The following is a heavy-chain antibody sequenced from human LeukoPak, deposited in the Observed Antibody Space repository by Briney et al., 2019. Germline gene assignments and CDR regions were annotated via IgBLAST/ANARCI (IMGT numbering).Heavy chain of an antibody. V-gene: IGHV3-53*01. CDR2: IYSGGST. CDR3: AMPYSYDAFDY. J-gene: IGHJ4*02. CDR1: GFTVSSNY. Sequence: GGSLRLSCAASGFTVSSNYMSWVRQAPGKGLEWVSVIYSGGSTYYADSVKGRFTISRDNSKNTLYLQMNSLRAEDTAVYYCAMPYSYDAFDYWGLGTLVTVSS. D-gene: IGHD3-16*02.